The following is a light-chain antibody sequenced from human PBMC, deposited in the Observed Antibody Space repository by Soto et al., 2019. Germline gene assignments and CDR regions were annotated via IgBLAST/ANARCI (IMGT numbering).Light chain of an antibody. J-gene: IGLJ1*01. CDR2: DVS. Sequence: QSVLTQPASVSGSPGQSITISCTGTSSDVCGYNYVSWYQHHPGKAPKLIIYDVSNRPSEVSIRFSGSKSDNTASLTISGLQPEDEADYHCSSYTTSNTRQIVFGTGTKVTVL. V-gene: IGLV2-14*03. CDR1: SSDVCGYNY. CDR3: SSYTTSNTRQIV.